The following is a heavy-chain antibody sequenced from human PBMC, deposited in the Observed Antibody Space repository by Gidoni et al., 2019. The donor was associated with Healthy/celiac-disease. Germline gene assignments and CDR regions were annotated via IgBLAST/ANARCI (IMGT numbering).Heavy chain of an antibody. CDR2: INWNGGST. Sequence: VQLVEPGGGVVRPGGSLRLSCAASGFTFDDYGMSWVRQVPGKGLEWVSDINWNGGSTGYADSVKGRFTISRDNAKNSLYLQMNSLRAEDTALYYFARVKSSSYLDAFDIWGQGTMVTVSS. CDR1: GFTFDDYG. J-gene: IGHJ3*02. CDR3: ARVKSSSYLDAFDI. V-gene: IGHV3-20*04. D-gene: IGHD6-13*01.